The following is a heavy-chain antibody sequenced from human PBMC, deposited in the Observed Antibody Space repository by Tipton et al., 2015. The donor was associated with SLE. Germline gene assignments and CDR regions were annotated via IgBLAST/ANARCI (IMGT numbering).Heavy chain of an antibody. J-gene: IGHJ6*03. CDR3: AREMEWVPFIDV. CDR2: ISGNNGNT. CDR1: GYSFTSYG. Sequence: QVQLVQSGAEVKKPGASVKVSCKASGYSFTSYGISWVRQAPGQGLEWMGWISGNNGNTNYAPNLQGRVTLTTDTSTSTAYMELKSLRSDDTAVYYCAREMEWVPFIDVWGKGTTVTVSS. D-gene: IGHD1-1*01. V-gene: IGHV1-18*01.